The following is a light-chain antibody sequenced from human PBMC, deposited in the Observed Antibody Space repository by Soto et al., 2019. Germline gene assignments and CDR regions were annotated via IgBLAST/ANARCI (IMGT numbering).Light chain of an antibody. CDR2: DVS. J-gene: IGKJ2*01. V-gene: IGKV1-5*01. Sequence: DIQMTQSPSTLSASVGDRVTITCRASQSISTWLAWYQQKPGKAPKLLVYDVSSLESGVPSRFSGSGSGTEFTLTISSLQPDDFATYYCQQYKSYPYTFGQGTKLEIK. CDR3: QQYKSYPYT. CDR1: QSISTW.